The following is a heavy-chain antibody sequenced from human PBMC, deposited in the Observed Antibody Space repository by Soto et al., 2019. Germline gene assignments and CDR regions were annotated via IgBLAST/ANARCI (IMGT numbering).Heavy chain of an antibody. Sequence: PGESLKISCKGSGYSFTGYWIGWVRQMPGKGLEWMGIIYPGDSDTRYSPSFQGQVTISADKSISTAYLQWSSLKASDTAMYYCARRGIAARRYYYGMDVWGQGTTVTV. J-gene: IGHJ6*02. CDR3: ARRGIAARRYYYGMDV. D-gene: IGHD6-6*01. V-gene: IGHV5-51*01. CDR1: GYSFTGYW. CDR2: IYPGDSDT.